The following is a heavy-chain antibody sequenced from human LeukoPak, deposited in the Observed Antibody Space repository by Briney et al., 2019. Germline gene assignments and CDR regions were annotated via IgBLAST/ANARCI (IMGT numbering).Heavy chain of an antibody. V-gene: IGHV3-30*02. CDR1: GFTFSSYG. Sequence: GGSLRLSCAASGFTFSSYGMHWVRQAPGRGLEWVAFIQYDGSNKYYADSVKGRFTISRNNSKNTLYLQMNSLRAEDTAVYYCAKGGDVVVPAAPPGYWGQGTLVTVSS. D-gene: IGHD2-2*01. J-gene: IGHJ4*02. CDR3: AKGGDVVVPAAPPGY. CDR2: IQYDGSNK.